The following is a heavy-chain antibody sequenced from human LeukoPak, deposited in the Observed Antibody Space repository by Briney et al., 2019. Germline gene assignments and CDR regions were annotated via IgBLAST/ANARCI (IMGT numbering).Heavy chain of an antibody. CDR2: ISWDGGST. D-gene: IGHD2-2*01. J-gene: IGHJ6*03. CDR3: AKEVVPAAQFAYMDV. CDR1: GFTFDDYT. Sequence: GGSLRLSCAASGFTFDDYTMHWVRHAPGKGLEWVSLISWDGGSTYYADSVKGRFTISRDNSKNSLYLQMNSLRTEDTALYYCAKEVVPAAQFAYMDVWGKGTTVTVSS. V-gene: IGHV3-43*01.